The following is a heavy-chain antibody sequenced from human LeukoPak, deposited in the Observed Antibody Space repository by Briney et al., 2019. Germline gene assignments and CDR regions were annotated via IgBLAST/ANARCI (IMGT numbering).Heavy chain of an antibody. V-gene: IGHV4-59*12. Sequence: SETLSLTCSVSGGSLDPYHWSWIRQPPGKGLEWIGYFFYSGSTNYNPSFNSRVIISIDTAKNQISLSLSSVTAADTAVYYCARDRDEGFDLWGRGTLVTVSS. CDR3: ARDRDEGFDL. J-gene: IGHJ2*01. CDR2: FFYSGST. CDR1: GGSLDPYH.